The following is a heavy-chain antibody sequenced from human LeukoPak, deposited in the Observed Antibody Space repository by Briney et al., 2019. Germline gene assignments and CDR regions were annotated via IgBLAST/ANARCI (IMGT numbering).Heavy chain of an antibody. D-gene: IGHD5-12*01. V-gene: IGHV1-2*02. J-gene: IGHJ3*02. Sequence: ASVKVSCKASGYTFTSYAMNWVRQAPGQGLEWMGWINPNSGGTNYAQKFQGRVTMTRDTSISTAYVELSRLRSDDTAVYYCARVRDSARLNDAFDIWGQGTMVTVSS. CDR2: INPNSGGT. CDR3: ARVRDSARLNDAFDI. CDR1: GYTFTSYA.